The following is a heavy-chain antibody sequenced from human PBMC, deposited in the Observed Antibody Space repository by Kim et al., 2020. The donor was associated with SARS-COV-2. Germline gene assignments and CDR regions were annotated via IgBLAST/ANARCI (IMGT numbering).Heavy chain of an antibody. V-gene: IGHV4-38-2*02. Sequence: SETLSLTCTVSHYSITDNFFWAWIRQPPGKGLEWIGTTSPGTYTFSNSSLKSRVSMSVDKSKNLFSLNLSSVTAADTAVYYCARHVPEAGWRDYFDHW. CDR2: TSPGTYT. J-gene: IGHJ4*01. CDR3: ARHVPEAGWRDYFDH. CDR1: HYSITDNFF.